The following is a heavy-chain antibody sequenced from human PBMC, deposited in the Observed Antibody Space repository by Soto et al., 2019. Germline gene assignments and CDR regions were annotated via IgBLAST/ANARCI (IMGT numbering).Heavy chain of an antibody. D-gene: IGHD3-10*01. CDR2: IKSKTDGGTT. Sequence: EVQLVGSGGGLVKPRGSLRLSCAASGFSFSNAWMSWVRQAPGNGLEWVGRIKSKTDGGTTDYAAPVKGRFTISREDSNNTLYLQMNSLKTEDTAVYYCPTDPWFGEFFDYWGQGTLVTVSS. CDR1: GFSFSNAW. J-gene: IGHJ4*02. V-gene: IGHV3-15*01. CDR3: PTDPWFGEFFDY.